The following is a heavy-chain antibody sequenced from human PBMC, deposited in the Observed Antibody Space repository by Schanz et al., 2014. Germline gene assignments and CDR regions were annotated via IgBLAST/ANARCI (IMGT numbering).Heavy chain of an antibody. V-gene: IGHV3-15*01. D-gene: IGHD1-26*01. CDR1: GFTFSQAW. CDR3: KWELHVYYGMDV. Sequence: EVKLVESGGGLVKPGGSLRLSCATSGFTFSQAWMSWVRQAPGKGLEWLGRIQGGASAGTTDYAAPVKGRFTISRDDSKNTMYLQMNSLKTEDTAVYYCKWELHVYYGMDVWGQGTAVTVSS. J-gene: IGHJ6*02. CDR2: IQGGASAGTT.